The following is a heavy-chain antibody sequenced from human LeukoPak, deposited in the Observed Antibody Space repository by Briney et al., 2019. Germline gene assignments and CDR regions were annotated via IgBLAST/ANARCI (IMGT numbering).Heavy chain of an antibody. D-gene: IGHD4/OR15-4a*01. CDR3: ARDFAEGDYGKFDY. Sequence: SETLSLTCTVSGGSISSDDYSWSWIRQPPGKALEWIGHIFYSGSTYYNPSLRSRLTISVDTSKNQFSLKLSSVTAADTAVYYCARDFAEGDYGKFDYWGQGTLVTVSS. V-gene: IGHV4-30-4*08. CDR1: GGSISSDDYS. CDR2: IFYSGST. J-gene: IGHJ4*02.